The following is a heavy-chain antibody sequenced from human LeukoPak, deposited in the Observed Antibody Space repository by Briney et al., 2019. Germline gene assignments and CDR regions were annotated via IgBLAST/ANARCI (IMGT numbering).Heavy chain of an antibody. CDR3: ARDPCGTA. Sequence: PGGSLRLSCAASGFTFCSYSMNWLRQAPGKGREWVSYISSSSSTIYYADSVKGPFTISRDNAKNSLYLQMNSLRAEDTAVYYCARDPCGTAWGQGTLVTVSS. CDR1: GFTFCSYS. CDR2: ISSSSSTI. V-gene: IGHV3-48*01. D-gene: IGHD1-1*01. J-gene: IGHJ5*02.